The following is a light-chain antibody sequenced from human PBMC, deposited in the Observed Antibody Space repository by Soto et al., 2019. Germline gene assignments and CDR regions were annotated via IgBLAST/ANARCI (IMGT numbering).Light chain of an antibody. CDR2: GNS. CDR1: SSNIGAGYD. CDR3: QSYDSSRSGSGV. Sequence: QSVLTQPPSVSGAPGQRVTISCTGSSSNIGAGYDVHWYQQLPGTAPKLLIYGNSNRPSGVPDRCSGSKSGTSASLAITGLQAEDEADYYCQSYDSSRSGSGVFGGGTKLTVL. J-gene: IGLJ3*02. V-gene: IGLV1-40*01.